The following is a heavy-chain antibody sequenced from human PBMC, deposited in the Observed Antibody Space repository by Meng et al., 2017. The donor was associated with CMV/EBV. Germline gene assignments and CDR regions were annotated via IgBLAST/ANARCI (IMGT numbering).Heavy chain of an antibody. J-gene: IGHJ4*02. CDR2: INYSGST. CDR1: GGSISSSSYY. Sequence: QLQLQESGPGLVKPSETLSLTCTVSGGSISSSSYYWGWIRQPPGKGLEWIGSINYSGSTYYNPSLKSRVTISVDTSKNQFSLKLSSVTAADTAVYYCARDYGDLRQDYWGQGTLVTVSS. D-gene: IGHD4-17*01. CDR3: ARDYGDLRQDY. V-gene: IGHV4-39*07.